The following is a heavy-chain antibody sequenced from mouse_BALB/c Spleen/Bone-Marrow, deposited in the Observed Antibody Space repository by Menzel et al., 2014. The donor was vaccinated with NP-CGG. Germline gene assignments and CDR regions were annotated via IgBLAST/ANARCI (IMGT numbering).Heavy chain of an antibody. CDR3: ARDSLYYYGSSYGYFDV. CDR1: GFTFXDYY. D-gene: IGHD1-1*01. V-gene: IGHV5-4*02. J-gene: IGHJ1*01. CDR2: ISNGGSYT. Sequence: VKLVESGGGLMEPGGSLKLSCAASGFTFXDYYMYWVRQTPEKRLEWVATISNGGSYTYYPDSVKGRFTISRDNAKNNLYLQMSSLKSEDTAMYYCARDSLYYYGSSYGYFDVWGAGTTVTVSS.